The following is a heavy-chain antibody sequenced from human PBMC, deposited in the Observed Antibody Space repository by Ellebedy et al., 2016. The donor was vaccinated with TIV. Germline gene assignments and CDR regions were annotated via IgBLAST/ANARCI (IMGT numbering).Heavy chain of an antibody. D-gene: IGHD6-13*01. CDR3: ARVGGSSWYFGDY. Sequence: GGSLRLXCAASGFTFSSYAMHWVRQAPGKGLEWVAVISYDGSNKYYADSVKGRFTISRDNSKNTLYLQMNSLRAEDTAVYYCARVGGSSWYFGDYWGQGTLVTVSS. V-gene: IGHV3-30-3*01. CDR2: ISYDGSNK. J-gene: IGHJ4*02. CDR1: GFTFSSYA.